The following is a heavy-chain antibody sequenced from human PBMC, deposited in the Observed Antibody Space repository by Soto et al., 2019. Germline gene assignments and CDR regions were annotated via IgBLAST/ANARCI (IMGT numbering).Heavy chain of an antibody. J-gene: IGHJ2*01. Sequence: GASVKVSCKASGYTFTNYGISWARQAPGQGLEWVGWISPDNGYTNYAQKLQGRVSMTTDTSTTTAYMELTSLRSDNTAVYYCAIARSQDMGIALTDWYFDLWGRGTLVTVSS. CDR1: GYTFTNYG. D-gene: IGHD2-15*01. CDR3: AIARSQDMGIALTDWYFDL. CDR2: ISPDNGYT. V-gene: IGHV1-18*01.